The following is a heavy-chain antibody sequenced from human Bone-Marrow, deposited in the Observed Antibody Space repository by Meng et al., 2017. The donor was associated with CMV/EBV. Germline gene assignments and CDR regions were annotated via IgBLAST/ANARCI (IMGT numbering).Heavy chain of an antibody. J-gene: IGHJ4*02. CDR2: IKQDGSEK. CDR1: GFTFSGFW. D-gene: IGHD1-26*01. Sequence: GGSLRLSCAVSGFTFSGFWMSWVRQAPGKGLEWVANIKQDGSEKYYVDSVKGRFTISRDNAKHSLYLQMNSLRAEDKAVYYCARQRGSYSLDYWGQGTLVTVSS. V-gene: IGHV3-7*01. CDR3: ARQRGSYSLDY.